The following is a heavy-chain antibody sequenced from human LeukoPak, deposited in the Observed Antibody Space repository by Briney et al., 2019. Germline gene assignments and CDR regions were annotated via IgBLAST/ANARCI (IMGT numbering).Heavy chain of an antibody. J-gene: IGHJ4*02. CDR1: GFTVSSNY. V-gene: IGHV3-53*01. D-gene: IGHD2-2*01. CDR3: AKDPGVVPAHYFDY. CDR2: IYSGGST. Sequence: PGGSLRLSCAASGFTVSSNYMSWVRQAPGKGLEWVSVIYSGGSTYYADSVKGRFTISRDNSKNTLYLQMNSLRAEDTAVYYCAKDPGVVPAHYFDYWGQGILVTVSS.